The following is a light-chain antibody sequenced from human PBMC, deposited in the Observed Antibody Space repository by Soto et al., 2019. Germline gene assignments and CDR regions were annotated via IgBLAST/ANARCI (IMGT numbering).Light chain of an antibody. CDR3: QQRSNWPIT. CDR1: QNVSSN. V-gene: IGKV3-11*01. J-gene: IGKJ5*01. Sequence: EIVMTQSPASLSVSPGERGTLCCWASQNVSSNLAWYQQKPGQAPRLLMYGASTRATGIPDRFSGSGSGTDFTLTISRLEPEDFAVYYCQQRSNWPITFGQGTRLEIK. CDR2: GAS.